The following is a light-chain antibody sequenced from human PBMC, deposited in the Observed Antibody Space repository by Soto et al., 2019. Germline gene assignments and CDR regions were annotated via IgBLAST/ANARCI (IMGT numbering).Light chain of an antibody. CDR1: QGISDS. V-gene: IGKV1-17*03. CDR3: LQHKNYPYT. J-gene: IGKJ2*01. Sequence: DLQMTQSPSAMSASVGDRVTITCRASQGISDSLAWFQQRPGEVPKRLIYAASSLQSGVPSRFSGSGSGTEFSLTINSLQPEDFATYYCLQHKNYPYTFGQGTKLEIK. CDR2: AAS.